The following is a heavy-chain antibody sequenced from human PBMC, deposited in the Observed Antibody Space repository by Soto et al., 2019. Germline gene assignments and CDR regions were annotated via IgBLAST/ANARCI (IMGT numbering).Heavy chain of an antibody. Sequence: ASLKVSCKASGSTFSSYAISWVRQAPGQGLEWMGGIIPIFGTANYAQKFQGRVTITADESTSTAYMELSSLRSEDTAVYYCARGYLGLGYYYYGMDVWGQGTSVTVSS. V-gene: IGHV1-69*01. CDR3: ARGYLGLGYYYYGMDV. CDR1: GSTFSSYA. CDR2: IIPIFGTA. J-gene: IGHJ6*02. D-gene: IGHD6-19*01.